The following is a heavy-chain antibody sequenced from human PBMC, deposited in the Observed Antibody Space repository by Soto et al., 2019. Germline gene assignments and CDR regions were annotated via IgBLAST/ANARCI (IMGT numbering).Heavy chain of an antibody. J-gene: IGHJ2*01. Sequence: QVQLVESGGGVVQPGRSLRLSCAASGFTFSSYGMHWVRQAPGKGLEWVAVISYDGSNKYYADSVKGRFTISRDNSKNTLYLQMNGLRAEDTAVYYCAKVGRDAGRAATVTTHGYWYFDLWGRGTLVTVSS. CDR2: ISYDGSNK. CDR1: GFTFSSYG. CDR3: AKVGRDAGRAATVTTHGYWYFDL. D-gene: IGHD4-17*01. V-gene: IGHV3-30*18.